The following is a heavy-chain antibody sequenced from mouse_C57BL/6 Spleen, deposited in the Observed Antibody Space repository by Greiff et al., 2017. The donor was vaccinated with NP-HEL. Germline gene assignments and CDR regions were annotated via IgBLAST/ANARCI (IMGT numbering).Heavy chain of an antibody. V-gene: IGHV1-26*01. CDR3: ARILDGGFAY. CDR2: INPNNGGT. CDR1: GYTFTDYY. J-gene: IGHJ3*01. Sequence: VQLKQSGPELVKPGASVKISCKASGYTFTDYYMNWVKQSHGKSLEWIGDINPNNGGTSYNQKFKGKATLTVDKSSSTAYMELRSLTSEDSAVYYCARILDGGFAYWGQGTLVTVSA.